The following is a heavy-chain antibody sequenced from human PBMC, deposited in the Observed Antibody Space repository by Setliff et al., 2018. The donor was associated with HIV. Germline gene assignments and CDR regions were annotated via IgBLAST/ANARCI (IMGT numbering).Heavy chain of an antibody. CDR2: IYNGTGST. Sequence: LRLSCAASGFTFSTYAMSWVRQAPGKGLEWVSVIYNGTGSTYYTDSVKGRFTISRDNSKNTLYLQMNSLRAEDTAVYYCARSGGLLRYFDWSNNWFDPWGQGTLVTVSS. J-gene: IGHJ5*02. CDR3: ARSGGLLRYFDWSNNWFDP. D-gene: IGHD3-9*01. CDR1: GFTFSTYA. V-gene: IGHV3-23*03.